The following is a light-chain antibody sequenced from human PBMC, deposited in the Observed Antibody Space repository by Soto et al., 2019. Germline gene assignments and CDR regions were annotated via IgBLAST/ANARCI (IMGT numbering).Light chain of an antibody. CDR3: QQYGSSPLT. CDR1: QSVSSSY. Sequence: EIVFTQSPGTLSLSPGGRANLSFRASQSVSSSYLAWYQQKPGQAPRLLIYGASSRATGIPDRFSGSGSGTDFTLTISRLEPEDFAVYYCQQYGSSPLTFGGGTKVDIK. CDR2: GAS. J-gene: IGKJ4*01. V-gene: IGKV3-20*01.